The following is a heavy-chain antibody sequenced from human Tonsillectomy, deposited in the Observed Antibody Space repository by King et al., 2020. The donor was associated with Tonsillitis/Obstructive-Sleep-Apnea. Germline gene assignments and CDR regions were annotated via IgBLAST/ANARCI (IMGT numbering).Heavy chain of an antibody. V-gene: IGHV4-4*02. CDR3: ARGIKTKSSSWYDRALHY. J-gene: IGHJ4*02. D-gene: IGHD6-13*01. CDR1: GGSISSSNW. CDR2: IYHSGST. Sequence: VQLQESGPGLVKPSGTLSLTCAVSGGSISSSNWWSLVRQPPGKGLGWIGEIYHSGSTNYNPSLKSRVTISVDNSKNQFSLKLSSVTAADTAVYYCARGIKTKSSSWYDRALHYWGQGTLVTVSS.